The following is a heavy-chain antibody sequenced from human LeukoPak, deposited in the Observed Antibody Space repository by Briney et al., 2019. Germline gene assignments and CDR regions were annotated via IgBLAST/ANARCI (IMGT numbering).Heavy chain of an antibody. CDR2: INHSGST. J-gene: IGHJ4*02. CDR1: GGSFSGYY. Sequence: PSETLSLTCAVYGGSFSGYYWSWIRQPPGKGLEWIGEINHSGSTNYNPPLKSRVTISVDTSKNQFSLKLSSVTAADTAVYYCARGTSWELLLDYWGQGTLVTVSS. CDR3: ARGTSWELLLDY. D-gene: IGHD1-26*01. V-gene: IGHV4-34*01.